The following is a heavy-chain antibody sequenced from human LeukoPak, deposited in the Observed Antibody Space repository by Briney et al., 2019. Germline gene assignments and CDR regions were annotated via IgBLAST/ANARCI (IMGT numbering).Heavy chain of an antibody. J-gene: IGHJ6*02. V-gene: IGHV3-49*04. CDR3: ARGPIQLWIHNAMDV. D-gene: IGHD1-1*01. CDR2: IRSKAYRGTT. CDR1: GFTFGDHA. Sequence: GGSLRLSCIGSGFTFGDHAMSWVRQAPGKGLEWVGSIRSKAYRGTTEYAASVKGRFTISRDDSASIAYLQMNSLKTEDTAVYYCARGPIQLWIHNAMDVWGQGTTVTVSS.